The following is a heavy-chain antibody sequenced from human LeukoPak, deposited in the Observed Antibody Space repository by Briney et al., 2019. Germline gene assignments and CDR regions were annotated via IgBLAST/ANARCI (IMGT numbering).Heavy chain of an antibody. CDR3: ARGGGSIHY. D-gene: IGHD3-10*01. CDR2: IKQDGTEK. V-gene: IGHV3-7*01. Sequence: GGSLRLSCAASAFTFSSYWMSWVRQAPGKGLEWVANIKQDGTEKYYVGSVKGRFTISRDNAKNSLYLQMNSLRAEDTAVYYCARGGGSIHYWGQGTLVTVSS. CDR1: AFTFSSYW. J-gene: IGHJ4*02.